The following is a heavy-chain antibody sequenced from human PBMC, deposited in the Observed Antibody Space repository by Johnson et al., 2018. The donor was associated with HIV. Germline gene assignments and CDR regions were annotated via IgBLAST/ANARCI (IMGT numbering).Heavy chain of an antibody. Sequence: MQLVESGGGVVRPGGSLRLSCAASGFTFDDYGMSWVRQAPGKGLEWVSGINWNGGSTGYADSVKGRFTISRDNAKNSLYLQMNRLRAEDTALYYCGTGRAGQVWDVFDIWGQGTMVTVSS. CDR2: INWNGGST. CDR1: GFTFDDYG. D-gene: IGHD6-19*01. CDR3: GTGRAGQVWDVFDI. J-gene: IGHJ3*02. V-gene: IGHV3-20*04.